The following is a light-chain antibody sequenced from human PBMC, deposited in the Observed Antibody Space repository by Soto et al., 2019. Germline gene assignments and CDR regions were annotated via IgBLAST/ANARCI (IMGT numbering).Light chain of an antibody. J-gene: IGKJ3*01. CDR2: DAS. CDR1: QSVSSSY. CDR3: QQYGSPPFT. Sequence: EIVLTQSPGTLSLSPGERATLSCRASQSVSSSYLAWYQQKPGQAPRLLIHDASSRATGIPDRFSGSGSGTDFTLTISRLEPEDSAVYYCQQYGSPPFTFGPGTKVDIK. V-gene: IGKV3-20*01.